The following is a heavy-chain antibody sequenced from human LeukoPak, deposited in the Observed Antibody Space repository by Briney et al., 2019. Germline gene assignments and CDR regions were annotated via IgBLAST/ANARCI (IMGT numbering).Heavy chain of an antibody. CDR2: IKQDGSEK. J-gene: IGHJ6*03. V-gene: IGHV3-7*03. D-gene: IGHD6-6*01. CDR3: ARGGKQLVYYYYYMDV. Sequence: GRSLRLSCPASGFTFSSYWMSWVRQAPGNGLGWVANIKQDGSEKYYVDSVKGRFTISRDNAKNSLYLQMNSLRDEDTDVYYCARGGKQLVYYYYYMDVWGKGTTVTVSS. CDR1: GFTFSSYW.